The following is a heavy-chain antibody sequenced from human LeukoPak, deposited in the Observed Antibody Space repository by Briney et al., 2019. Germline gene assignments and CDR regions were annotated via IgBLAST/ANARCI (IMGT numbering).Heavy chain of an antibody. J-gene: IGHJ4*02. CDR3: ARDRVRGNSNPFFDY. V-gene: IGHV4-31*03. CDR1: GGSINSDGDC. Sequence: SQTLSLTCTVSGGSINSDGDCWSWLRQHPGKGLDWIGNICYSGSTYYNPSLKSRGTISVDMSKNEFSLNLSSVSAADTAVYYCARDRVRGNSNPFFDYWGQGTLVTVSS. CDR2: ICYSGST. D-gene: IGHD4-11*01.